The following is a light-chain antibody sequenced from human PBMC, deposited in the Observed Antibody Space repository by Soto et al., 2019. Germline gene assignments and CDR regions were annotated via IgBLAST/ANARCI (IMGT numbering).Light chain of an antibody. CDR1: SSDIGGYNY. Sequence: QSALTQPASVSGSPGQSITISCTGTSSDIGGYNYVSWYQQHPGKAPKLIIYDVSSRPSGVSNRFSGSKSGNTASLTISGLQAEDEADYYCGSYTSSTTLVFGGGTQLTVL. J-gene: IGLJ2*01. CDR3: GSYTSSTTLV. CDR2: DVS. V-gene: IGLV2-14*01.